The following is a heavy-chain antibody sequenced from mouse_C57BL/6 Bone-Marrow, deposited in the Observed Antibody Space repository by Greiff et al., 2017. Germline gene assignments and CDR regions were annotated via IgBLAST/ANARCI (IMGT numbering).Heavy chain of an antibody. CDR3: ARPLTCYYAMDY. V-gene: IGHV5-6*01. CDR2: ISSGGSYT. J-gene: IGHJ4*01. CDR1: GFTFSSYG. Sequence: EVQRVESGGDLVKPGGFLKLSCAASGFTFSSYGMSWVRQTPDKRLEWVATISSGGSYTYYPDSVKGRFTISRDNAKNTLYLQMSSLKSEDTAMYYCARPLTCYYAMDYWGQGTSVTVSS.